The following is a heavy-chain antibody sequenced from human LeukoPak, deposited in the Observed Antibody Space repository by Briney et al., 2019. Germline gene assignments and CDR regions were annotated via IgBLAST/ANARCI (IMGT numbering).Heavy chain of an antibody. CDR3: ARDFCGGGCWFDH. CDR2: IYTSGGT. D-gene: IGHD2-21*02. V-gene: IGHV4-4*07. CDR1: GGSISGDY. J-gene: IGHJ5*02. Sequence: SETLSLTCTVSGGSISGDYWSWIRQPAAKGLEWIGRIYTSGGTNYNPSLKSRVTMSVDTSKSQFSVRLGSVTAADTAVYYCARDFCGGGCWFDHWGQGTLVTVSS.